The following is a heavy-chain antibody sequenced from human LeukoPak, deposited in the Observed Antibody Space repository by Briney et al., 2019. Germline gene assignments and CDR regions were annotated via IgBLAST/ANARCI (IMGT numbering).Heavy chain of an antibody. J-gene: IGHJ4*02. D-gene: IGHD3-22*01. CDR2: IYPGDSDT. Sequence: GESLKISCKGSGYSFTSYWIGWVRQMPGKGLEWMGIIYPGDSDTRYSPSFQGQVTISADKSISTAYLQWSSLKASDTAMYYCARHTYYYDSSGTPLDYWGQGTLVTVSS. V-gene: IGHV5-51*01. CDR3: ARHTYYYDSSGTPLDY. CDR1: GYSFTSYW.